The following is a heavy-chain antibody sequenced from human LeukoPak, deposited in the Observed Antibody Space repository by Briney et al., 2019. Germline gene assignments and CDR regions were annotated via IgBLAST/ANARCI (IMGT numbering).Heavy chain of an antibody. CDR1: GFTFSSYA. CDR2: ISSSSSYI. CDR3: ARDQYDTWSRRGNFDS. J-gene: IGHJ4*02. V-gene: IGHV3-21*04. Sequence: GGSLRLSCAASGFTFSSYAMSWVRQAPGKGLEWVSSISSSSSYIYYADSVKGRFTISRDNTKNSLYLQMNSLRAEDTAVFYCARDQYDTWSRRGNFDSWGQGTLVIVSS. D-gene: IGHD3-3*01.